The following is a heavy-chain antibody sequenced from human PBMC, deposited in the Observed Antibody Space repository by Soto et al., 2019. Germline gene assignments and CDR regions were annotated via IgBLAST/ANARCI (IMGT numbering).Heavy chain of an antibody. CDR3: AKSVYNWNVGFFDY. Sequence: QVQLVESGGGVVQPGRSLRLSCAASGFTFSSYGMHWVRQAPGKGLEWVAIISYDEINKYYADSVKGRFTISRDNSKNTLYLQMNSLRAEDTAVYYCAKSVYNWNVGFFDYWGQGTLVTVSS. CDR1: GFTFSSYG. CDR2: ISYDEINK. J-gene: IGHJ4*02. D-gene: IGHD1-1*01. V-gene: IGHV3-30*18.